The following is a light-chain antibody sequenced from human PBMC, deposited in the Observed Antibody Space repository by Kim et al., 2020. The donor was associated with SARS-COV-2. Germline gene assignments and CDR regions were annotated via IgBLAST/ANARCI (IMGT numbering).Light chain of an antibody. Sequence: EIVLTQSPATLSLSPGDRATLSCRASENIRNYLAWYQQKPGQAPRLLIYDASNRATGIPARFSGSGSGTDFTLTINSLETEDFAVYYCQQRSNWPPTFGQGTRLEIK. J-gene: IGKJ5*01. CDR2: DAS. V-gene: IGKV3-11*01. CDR3: QQRSNWPPT. CDR1: ENIRNY.